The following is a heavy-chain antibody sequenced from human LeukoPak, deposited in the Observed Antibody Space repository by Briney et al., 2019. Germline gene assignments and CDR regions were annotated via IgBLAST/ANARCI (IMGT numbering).Heavy chain of an antibody. CDR3: TSVPAAIM. CDR2: IKSKTDGLTT. Sequence: GGSLRLSCAASGFTFSNAWMRWVRQAPGKGREGVGRIKSKTDGLTTDYAAPGKGRLTISRDDSKNKLYVQMNSLRTEDTAVYYCTSVPAAIMGGQGTRVTVSS. V-gene: IGHV3-15*01. CDR1: GFTFSNAW. J-gene: IGHJ4*02. D-gene: IGHD2-2*01.